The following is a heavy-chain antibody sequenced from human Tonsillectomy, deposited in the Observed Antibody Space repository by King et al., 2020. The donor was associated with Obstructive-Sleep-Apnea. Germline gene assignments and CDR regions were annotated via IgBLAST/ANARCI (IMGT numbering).Heavy chain of an antibody. D-gene: IGHD3-10*01. CDR1: GFSLSTTGVG. Sequence: FTLKESGPTLVKPTQTLTLTCTFSGFSLSTTGVGVGWILQPPGKALGWLALIHWDDYKRYIPSLKSRLTITKATSKNQGVLTMTNMNPVDTATYYCARLHYYGSGSYLGPFDFWGQGTLVTVSS. V-gene: IGHV2-5*02. CDR2: IHWDDYK. CDR3: ARLHYYGSGSYLGPFDF. J-gene: IGHJ4*02.